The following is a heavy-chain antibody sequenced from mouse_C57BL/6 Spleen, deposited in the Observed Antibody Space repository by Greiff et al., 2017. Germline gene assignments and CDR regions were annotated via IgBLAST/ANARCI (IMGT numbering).Heavy chain of an antibody. CDR3: YYYGPSFAY. J-gene: IGHJ3*01. CDR1: GSTFTSYW. V-gene: IGHV1-50*01. CDR2: IDPSDSYT. Sequence: QVQLQQPGAELVKPGASVKLSCKASGSTFTSYWMQWVKQRPGQGLEWIGEIDPSDSYTNYNQKFKGKATLTVDTSSSTAYMQLSSLTSEDSAVYYCYYYGPSFAYWGQGTLVTVSA. D-gene: IGHD1-1*01.